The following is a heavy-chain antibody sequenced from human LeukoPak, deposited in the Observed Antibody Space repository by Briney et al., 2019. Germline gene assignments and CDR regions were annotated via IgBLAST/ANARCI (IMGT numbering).Heavy chain of an antibody. CDR1: GFTFRNYA. V-gene: IGHV3-23*01. CDR3: AKPESTGWYGDY. D-gene: IGHD6-19*01. Sequence: GGSLRLSCDVPGFTFRNYAMSWVRQAPGKGLEWVSGISASGGSKYYADSVKGRFTISRDNFKDTMYLQMNSLRVEDTAVYYCAKPESTGWYGDYWGQGTLVTVSP. J-gene: IGHJ4*02. CDR2: ISASGGSK.